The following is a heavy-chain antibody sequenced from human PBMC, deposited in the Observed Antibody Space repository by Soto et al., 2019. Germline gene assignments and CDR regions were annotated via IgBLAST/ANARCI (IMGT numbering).Heavy chain of an antibody. V-gene: IGHV4-34*01. Sequence: SETLSLTCAVYGGSFSGYYWSWIRQPPGKGLEWIGEINHSGSTNYNPSLKSRVTISVDTSKNQFSLKLSSVTAADTAVYYCAREGAHYSSGWYITSPPYYYYGMDVWGQGTTVTVSS. CDR3: AREGAHYSSGWYITSPPYYYYGMDV. CDR2: INHSGST. D-gene: IGHD6-19*01. J-gene: IGHJ6*02. CDR1: GGSFSGYY.